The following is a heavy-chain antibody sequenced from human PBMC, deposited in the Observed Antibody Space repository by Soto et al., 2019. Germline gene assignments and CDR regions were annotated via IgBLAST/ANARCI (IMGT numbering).Heavy chain of an antibody. CDR3: ARRVPASMRRSYNWFDP. CDR2: MNPNSGNT. D-gene: IGHD2-2*01. Sequence: ASVKVSCKASGYTFTSYDINWVRQATGQGLEWMGWMNPNSGNTGYAQKFQGRVTMTRNTSISTAYMELSSLRSEDTAVYYCARRVPASMRRSYNWFDPWGQGTLLTVSS. J-gene: IGHJ5*02. CDR1: GYTFTSYD. V-gene: IGHV1-8*01.